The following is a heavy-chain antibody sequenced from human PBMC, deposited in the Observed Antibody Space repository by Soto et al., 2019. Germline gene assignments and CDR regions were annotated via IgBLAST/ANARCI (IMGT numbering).Heavy chain of an antibody. V-gene: IGHV1-18*01. CDR2: ISAYNGNT. CDR3: AREGYSSGWYGSNWSDP. D-gene: IGHD6-19*01. J-gene: IGHJ5*02. Sequence: QVQLVQSGAEVKKPGASVKVSCKASGYTFTSYGISWVRQAPGQGLEWMGWISAYNGNTNYAQKLQGRVTMTTDTSXGXXYRELRSLRSDDTAVYYCAREGYSSGWYGSNWSDPWGQGTLVTVSS. CDR1: GYTFTSYG.